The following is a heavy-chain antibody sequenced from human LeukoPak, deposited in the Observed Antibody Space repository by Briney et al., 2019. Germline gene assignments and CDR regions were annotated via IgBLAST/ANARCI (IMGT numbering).Heavy chain of an antibody. D-gene: IGHD1-26*01. CDR2: ISAYNGHT. V-gene: IGHV1-18*01. Sequence: ASVKVSCKASGYMLTSYGISWVRQAPGQGLEWVGWISAYNGHTNYVQKFQGRVIMTADTSTSTAYMELRSLRSDDTAVYYCARIRRVGATQVFDYWGQGTLVTVSS. CDR1: GYMLTSYG. J-gene: IGHJ4*02. CDR3: ARIRRVGATQVFDY.